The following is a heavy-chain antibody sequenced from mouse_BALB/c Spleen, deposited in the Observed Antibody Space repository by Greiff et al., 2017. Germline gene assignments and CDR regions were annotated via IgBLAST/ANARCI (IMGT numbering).Heavy chain of an antibody. CDR3: ASYSSGYVAY. V-gene: IGHV5-12-2*01. D-gene: IGHD3-1*01. CDR1: GFTFSSYT. J-gene: IGHJ3*01. CDR2: ISNGGGST. Sequence: EVHLVESGGGLVQPGGSLKLSCAASGFTFSSYTMSWVRQTPEKRLEWVAYISNGGGSTYYPDTVKGRFTISRDNAKNTLYLQMSSLKSEDTAMYYCASYSSGYVAYWGQGTLVTVSA.